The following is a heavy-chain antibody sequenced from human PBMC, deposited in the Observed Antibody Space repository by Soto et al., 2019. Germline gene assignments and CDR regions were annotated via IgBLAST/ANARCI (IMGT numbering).Heavy chain of an antibody. D-gene: IGHD4-17*01. J-gene: IGHJ4*02. Sequence: SETLSLTCSVSGGSVSNKTYYWSWIRQPPGKRLEWIGYVYYSGTTNYNPSFKSRVTISVDLSKNQFSLRLSSVTTADTALYYCARTTAVPNTLRSRYFFDYWGQGTLVTVSS. CDR2: VYYSGTT. CDR3: ARTTAVPNTLRSRYFFDY. CDR1: GGSVSNKTYY. V-gene: IGHV4-61*01.